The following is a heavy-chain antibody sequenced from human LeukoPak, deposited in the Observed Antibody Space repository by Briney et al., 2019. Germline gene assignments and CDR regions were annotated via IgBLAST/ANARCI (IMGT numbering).Heavy chain of an antibody. CDR3: AKQLGYCSDGSCYFPY. D-gene: IGHD2-15*01. CDR1: GFTFSSSA. V-gene: IGHV3-23*01. Sequence: GGSLRLSCAASGFTFSSSAMSWVHQAPGKGLEWVSAISNNGGYTYYADFVQGRFTISRDNSKSTLCLQMNSLRAEDTAVYYCAKQLGYCSDGSCYFPYWGQGTLVTVSS. CDR2: ISNNGGYT. J-gene: IGHJ4*02.